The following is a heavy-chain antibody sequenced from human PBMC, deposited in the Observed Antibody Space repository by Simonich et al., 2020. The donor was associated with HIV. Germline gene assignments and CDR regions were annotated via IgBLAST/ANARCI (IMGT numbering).Heavy chain of an antibody. V-gene: IGHV4-34*01. Sequence: QVQLQQWGAGLLKPSETLSLTCAVYGGSFSGYYWSWIRQPPGKGRGWIGEINHSESTNYNPSLKSRVTISVDTSKNQFSLKLSSVTAADTAVYYCARLTAGGLGEYFQHWGQGTLVTVSS. CDR1: GGSFSGYY. D-gene: IGHD6-13*01. CDR3: ARLTAGGLGEYFQH. CDR2: INHSEST. J-gene: IGHJ1*01.